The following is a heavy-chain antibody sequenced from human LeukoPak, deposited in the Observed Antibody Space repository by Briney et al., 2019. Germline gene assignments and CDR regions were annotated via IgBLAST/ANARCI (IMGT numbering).Heavy chain of an antibody. CDR2: INDSGST. CDR1: GGTISSGGYY. CDR3: ARAIPYWYFDL. V-gene: IGHV4-31*03. Sequence: SQTLSLTCTVSGGTISSGGYYWSWIRQHPGKGLVWLGYINDSGSTYYNPALKSRVSISVDTSKNQFSLRLSSVTAADTAVYSCARAIPYWYFDLWGRGTLVTVS. J-gene: IGHJ2*01.